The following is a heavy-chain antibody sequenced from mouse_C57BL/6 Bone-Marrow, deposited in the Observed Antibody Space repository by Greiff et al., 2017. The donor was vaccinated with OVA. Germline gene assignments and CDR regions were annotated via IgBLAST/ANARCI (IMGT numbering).Heavy chain of an antibody. J-gene: IGHJ2*01. D-gene: IGHD2-10*01. CDR3: ARSYYGKGY. V-gene: IGHV1-19*01. CDR2: INPYNGGT. Sequence: EVQLQQSGPVLVKPGASVKMSCKASGYTFTDYYMNWVKQSHGKSLEWIGVINPYNGGTSYNQKFKGKATLTVDKSSSTAYMALNSLTSEDSAVYYCARSYYGKGYWGQGTTLTVSS. CDR1: GYTFTDYY.